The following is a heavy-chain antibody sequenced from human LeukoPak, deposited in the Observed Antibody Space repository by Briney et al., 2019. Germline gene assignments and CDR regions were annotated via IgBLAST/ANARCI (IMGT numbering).Heavy chain of an antibody. Sequence: PGRSLRLSCAASGFTFDDYAMHWVRQAPGKGLEWVSGISWNSGSIGYADSVKGRFTISRDNAKNSLYLQMNSLRAEDTALYYCAKGRWGIIDYWGQGTLVTVSS. CDR3: AKGRWGIIDY. V-gene: IGHV3-9*01. CDR2: ISWNSGSI. J-gene: IGHJ4*02. D-gene: IGHD3-16*01. CDR1: GFTFDDYA.